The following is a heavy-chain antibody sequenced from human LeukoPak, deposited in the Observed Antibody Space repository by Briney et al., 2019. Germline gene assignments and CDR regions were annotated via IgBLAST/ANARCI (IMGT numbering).Heavy chain of an antibody. CDR2: ISAYNGNT. CDR1: GYTFTSYG. CDR3: ARGTSILTYYYDSSGYYYYFDY. J-gene: IGHJ4*02. D-gene: IGHD3-22*01. V-gene: IGHV1-18*01. Sequence: ASVKVSCTASGYTFTSYGISWVRQAPGQGLEWMGWISAYNGNTNYAQKLQGRVTMTTDTSTSTAYMELRSLRSDDTAVYYCARGTSILTYYYDSSGYYYYFDYWGQGTLVTVSS.